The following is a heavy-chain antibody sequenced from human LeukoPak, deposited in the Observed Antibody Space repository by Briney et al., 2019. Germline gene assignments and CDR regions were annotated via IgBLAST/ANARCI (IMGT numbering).Heavy chain of an antibody. D-gene: IGHD2-15*01. V-gene: IGHV4-4*02. Sequence: SGTLSLTCAVSGGSISSSNWWSWVRQPPGKGLEWIGSIYYSGSTYYNPSLKSRVTISVDTSKNQFSLKLSSVTAADTAVYYCAREKGGEYCSGGSCEPNNWFDPWGQGTLVTVSS. CDR2: IYYSGST. J-gene: IGHJ5*02. CDR1: GGSISSSNW. CDR3: AREKGGEYCSGGSCEPNNWFDP.